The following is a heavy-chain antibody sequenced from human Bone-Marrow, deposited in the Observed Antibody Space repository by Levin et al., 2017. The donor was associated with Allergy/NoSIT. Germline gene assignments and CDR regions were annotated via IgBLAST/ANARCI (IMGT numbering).Heavy chain of an antibody. V-gene: IGHV3-53*03. CDR3: ARVPGYS. D-gene: IGHD6-25*01. CDR2: MYSGGTT. Sequence: GGSLRLSCAASGFTVSNNYMAWVRQPPGKGLEWVSFMYSGGTTHYADSVKGRFTISRDNSKNTLYLQMHSLRAEDTAVYYCARVPGYSWGQGTLVTVSS. CDR1: GFTVSNNY. J-gene: IGHJ4*02.